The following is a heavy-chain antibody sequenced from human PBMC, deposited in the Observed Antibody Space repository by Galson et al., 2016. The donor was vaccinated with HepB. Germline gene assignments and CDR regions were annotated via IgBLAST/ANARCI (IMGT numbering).Heavy chain of an antibody. V-gene: IGHV3-21*01. CDR3: VREFPDFTFCKSRSSDCSYFDY. CDR1: GFTFSSYT. D-gene: IGHD2/OR15-2a*01. Sequence: SLRLSCAASGFTFSSYTINWVRQAPGKGLEWVSSISSSSSYLYYADSVKGRFTISRDNAENSLYLQMNSLGAEDTAVYYCVREFPDFTFCKSRSSDCSYFDYWGQGTVVTVSS. CDR2: ISSSSSYL. J-gene: IGHJ4*02.